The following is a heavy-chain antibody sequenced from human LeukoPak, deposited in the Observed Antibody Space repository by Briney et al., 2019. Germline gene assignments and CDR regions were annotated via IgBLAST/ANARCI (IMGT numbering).Heavy chain of an antibody. CDR3: ARGRNYDFWSGYYPPHY. D-gene: IGHD3-3*01. V-gene: IGHV4-4*07. Sequence: SETLSLTCTVSGGSISSYYWSWIRQPAGKGLEWIGRIYTSGSTNYNPSLKSRVTMSVDTSKNQFSLKLSSVTAADTAVYYCARGRNYDFWSGYYPPHYWGQGTLVTVSS. CDR2: IYTSGST. J-gene: IGHJ4*02. CDR1: GGSISSYY.